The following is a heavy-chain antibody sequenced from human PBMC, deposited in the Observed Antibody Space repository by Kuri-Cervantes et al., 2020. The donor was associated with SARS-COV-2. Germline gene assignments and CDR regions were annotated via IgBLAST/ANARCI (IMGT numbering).Heavy chain of an antibody. J-gene: IGHJ5*02. CDR2: IGTAGDT. V-gene: IGHV3-13*04. CDR3: ARGRHYYDSSGEWFDP. CDR1: GFTFSSYD. Sequence: GGSLRLSCAAFGFTFSSYDMHWVRQATGKGLEWVSAIGTAGDTYYPGSVKGRFTISRENAKNSLYLQMNSLRAGDTAVYYCARGRHYYDSSGEWFDPWGHGTLVTVSS. D-gene: IGHD3-22*01.